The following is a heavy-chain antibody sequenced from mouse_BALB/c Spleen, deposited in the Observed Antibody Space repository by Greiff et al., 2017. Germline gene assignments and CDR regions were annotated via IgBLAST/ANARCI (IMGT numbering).Heavy chain of an antibody. CDR3: ARRGYYGNSYYAMDY. CDR2: ISNGGGST. D-gene: IGHD2-1*01. Sequence: DVKLVESGGGLVQPGGSLKLSCAASGFTFSSYTMSWVRQTPEKRLEWVAYISNGGGSTYYPDTVKGRFTISRDNAKNTLYLQMSSLKSEDTAMYYCARRGYYGNSYYAMDYWGQGTSVTVSS. CDR1: GFTFSSYT. V-gene: IGHV5-12-2*01. J-gene: IGHJ4*01.